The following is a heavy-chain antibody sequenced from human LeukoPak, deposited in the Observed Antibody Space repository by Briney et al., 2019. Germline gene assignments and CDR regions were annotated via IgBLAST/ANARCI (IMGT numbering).Heavy chain of an antibody. Sequence: GGSLRLSCAASGFAFSNHYMSWIRQAPGKGLEWVSYISNSADTIYYADSVKGRLTISRDNAKRSVFLHMSSLRAEDTAVYYCASGYTYGYVQSFDYWGQGTLVTVSS. CDR1: GFAFSNHY. J-gene: IGHJ4*02. D-gene: IGHD5-18*01. CDR2: ISNSADTI. V-gene: IGHV3-11*01. CDR3: ASGYTYGYVQSFDY.